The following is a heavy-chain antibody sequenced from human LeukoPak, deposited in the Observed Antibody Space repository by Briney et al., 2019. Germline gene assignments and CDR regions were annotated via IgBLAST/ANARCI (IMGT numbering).Heavy chain of an antibody. CDR2: ISGSGGST. CDR3: AKGSVDSGTCYSTLGY. CDR1: GFTFSSYA. D-gene: IGHD2-15*01. J-gene: IGHJ4*02. V-gene: IGHV3-23*01. Sequence: GGSLRLSCAASGFTFSSYAMSWVRQAPGKGLEWVSVISGSGGSTYYADSVKGRFTISRDNSKNTLYLQMNSLRAEDTAVYYCAKGSVDSGTCYSTLGYWGQGTLVTVSS.